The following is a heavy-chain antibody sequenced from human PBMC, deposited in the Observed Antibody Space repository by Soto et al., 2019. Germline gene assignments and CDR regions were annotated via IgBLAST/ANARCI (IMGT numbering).Heavy chain of an antibody. Sequence: QITLKESGPTLVKPTQTLTLTCTFSGFSLSTSGVGVGWIRQPPGKALEWLALIYWDDDKRYSPSLRSRLTISQYTYKNQVVLTMTTMDPVDTATSHYTHSRCGGDCLQSYASHYYYGMDVWGQGTTVTVSS. D-gene: IGHD2-21*02. CDR2: IYWDDDK. V-gene: IGHV2-5*02. CDR1: GFSLSTSGVG. J-gene: IGHJ6*02. CDR3: THSRCGGDCLQSYASHYYYGMDV.